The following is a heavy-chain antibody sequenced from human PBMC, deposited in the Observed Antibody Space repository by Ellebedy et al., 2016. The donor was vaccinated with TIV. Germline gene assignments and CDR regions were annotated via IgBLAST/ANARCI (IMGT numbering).Heavy chain of an antibody. Sequence: SETLSLXCTVSGASITSRSFFWGWIRQPPGKGLEYIGSIYHDESTYYNPSLKSRVTISRDTSKKQFSLTLNSLTAADTAVYYCARGQAYSDGIRDYFDYWGQGFLVTVSS. CDR2: IYHDEST. CDR3: ARGQAYSDGIRDYFDY. V-gene: IGHV4-39*07. CDR1: GASITSRSFF. D-gene: IGHD4-23*01. J-gene: IGHJ4*02.